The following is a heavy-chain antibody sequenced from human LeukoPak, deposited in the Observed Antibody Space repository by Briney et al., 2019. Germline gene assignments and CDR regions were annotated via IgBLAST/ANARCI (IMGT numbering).Heavy chain of an antibody. J-gene: IGHJ5*02. CDR2: IIPIFGTA. CDR1: GGTFSSYA. V-gene: IGHV1-69*13. D-gene: IGHD2-2*01. CDR3: ARDPQNTEYQLLETNWFDP. Sequence: ASVKVSCKASGGTFSSYAISWVRQAPGQGREWMGGIIPIFGTANYAQKFQGRVTITADESTSKAYMELSSLRSEDTAVYYCARDPQNTEYQLLETNWFDPWGQGTLVTVSS.